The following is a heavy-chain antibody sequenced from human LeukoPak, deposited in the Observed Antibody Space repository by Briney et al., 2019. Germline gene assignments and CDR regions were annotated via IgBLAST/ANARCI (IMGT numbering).Heavy chain of an antibody. Sequence: PGGSLRLSCAASGFTFSSYAMSWVRQAPGKGLEWVSAISGSGGSTYYADSVKGRFTISRDNSKNTLYLQMNSLRAEDTAVYYCAKVEYSSSWYGYYYYMDVWGKGTTVTVSS. V-gene: IGHV3-23*01. J-gene: IGHJ6*03. CDR3: AKVEYSSSWYGYYYYMDV. D-gene: IGHD6-13*01. CDR1: GFTFSSYA. CDR2: ISGSGGST.